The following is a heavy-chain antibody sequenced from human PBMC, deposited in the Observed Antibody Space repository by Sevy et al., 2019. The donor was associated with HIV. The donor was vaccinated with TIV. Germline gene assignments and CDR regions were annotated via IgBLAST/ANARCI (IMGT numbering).Heavy chain of an antibody. Sequence: SGTLSLTCAVSGYSISSDYYWGWIRQPPGKGLEWIESIYHSGYSYYNPSLKSRVTISVDTSKNQFSLKLSSVTAADTAVYYCARAIGTQVAGLYYFDYWGQGTLVTVSS. J-gene: IGHJ4*02. CDR1: GYSISSDYY. D-gene: IGHD6-19*01. CDR3: ARAIGTQVAGLYYFDY. V-gene: IGHV4-38-2*01. CDR2: IYHSGYS.